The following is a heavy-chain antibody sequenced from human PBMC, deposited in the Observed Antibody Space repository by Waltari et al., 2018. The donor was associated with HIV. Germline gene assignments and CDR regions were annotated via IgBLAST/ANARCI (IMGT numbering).Heavy chain of an antibody. CDR3: ARVATMIVVVTNPYYFDY. CDR2: ISSSSSYK. J-gene: IGHJ4*02. D-gene: IGHD3-22*01. CDR1: GFHFTVYS. Sequence: EVQLVESGGGLVKPGGSRRLACAASGFHFTVYSMQWVGQAPGKGLEWVSFISSSSSYKYYADSVKGRFTISRDNAKNSLYLQMNSLRAEDTAVYYCARVATMIVVVTNPYYFDYWGQGTLVTVSS. V-gene: IGHV3-21*01.